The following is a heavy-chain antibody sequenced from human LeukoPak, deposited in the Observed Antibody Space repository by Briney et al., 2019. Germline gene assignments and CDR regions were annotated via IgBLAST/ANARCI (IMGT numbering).Heavy chain of an antibody. CDR3: ARGGTYYPCIDY. Sequence: ASVRVSCKASGYTFTTSYINWVRQAPGQGLEWMGWVSAYNGKTSYAQKFQGRVTMTTDSSTNTAYMDLTSLRSDDTAVYYCARGGTYYPCIDYWGQGTPVTLSS. J-gene: IGHJ4*02. CDR2: VSAYNGKT. CDR1: GYTFTTSY. V-gene: IGHV1-18*01. D-gene: IGHD1-26*01.